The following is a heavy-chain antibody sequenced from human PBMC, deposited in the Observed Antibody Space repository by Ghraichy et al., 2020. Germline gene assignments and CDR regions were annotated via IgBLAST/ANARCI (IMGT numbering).Heavy chain of an antibody. CDR3: TSGYYLSTFDY. D-gene: IGHD3-3*01. CDR1: GGSISSYY. CDR2: IYYSGST. Sequence: SETLSLTCTVSGGSISSYYWSWIRQPPGKGLEWIGYIYYSGSTNYNPSLKSRVTISVDTSKNQFSLKLSSVTAADTAVYYCTSGYYLSTFDYWGQGTLVTVSS. V-gene: IGHV4-59*01. J-gene: IGHJ4*02.